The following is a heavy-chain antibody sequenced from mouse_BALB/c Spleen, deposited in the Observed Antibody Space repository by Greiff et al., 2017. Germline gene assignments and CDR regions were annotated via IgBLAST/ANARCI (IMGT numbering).Heavy chain of an antibody. CDR1: GYTFTSYW. D-gene: IGHD2-10*02. Sequence: QVQLQQSGAELAKPGASVKMSCKASGYTFTSYWMHWVKQRPGQGLEWIGYINPSTGYTEYNQKFKDKATLTADKSSSTAYMQLSSLTSEDSAVYYCARKYGNYYIDDWGQGTTLTVSS. CDR2: INPSTGYT. CDR3: ARKYGNYYIDD. J-gene: IGHJ2*01. V-gene: IGHV1-7*01.